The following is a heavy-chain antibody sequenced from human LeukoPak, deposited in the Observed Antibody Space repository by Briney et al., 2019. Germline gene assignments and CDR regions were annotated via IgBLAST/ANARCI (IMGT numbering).Heavy chain of an antibody. V-gene: IGHV3-23*01. CDR1: GFTFSSYA. CDR2: MSGDATST. J-gene: IGHJ4*02. Sequence: GGSLRLSCAASGFTFSSYAMNWVRQAPGKGLEWVSTMSGDATSTYYADSVKGRFTISRDNSKNTPYLQMNSLRAEDTAVYYCAKRTSGSSWYSSDYWGQGTLVTVSS. CDR3: AKRTSGSSWYSSDY. D-gene: IGHD6-13*01.